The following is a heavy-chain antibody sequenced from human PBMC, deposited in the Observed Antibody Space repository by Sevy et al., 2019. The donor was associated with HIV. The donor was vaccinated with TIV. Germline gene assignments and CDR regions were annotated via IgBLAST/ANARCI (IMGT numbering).Heavy chain of an antibody. CDR1: GFTFSSYA. CDR2: FRGSGGST. D-gene: IGHD6-19*01. V-gene: IGHV3-23*01. CDR3: AKALAAAGARAVAGTEFDY. Sequence: GGSLRLSCAASGFTFSSYAMSWVRQAPEKGLEWVSAFRGSGGSTYYADSVKGRFTMSGDNSKNTLYLPMNSLRAEDTAVYYCAKALAAAGARAVAGTEFDYWGQGTLVTVSS. J-gene: IGHJ4*02.